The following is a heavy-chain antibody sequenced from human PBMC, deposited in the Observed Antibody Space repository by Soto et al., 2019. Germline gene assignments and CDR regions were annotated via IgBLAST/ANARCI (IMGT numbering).Heavy chain of an antibody. CDR1: GFTFSSYG. CDR2: TSSDGNAK. J-gene: IGHJ4*02. Sequence: PGGSLRLSCAASGFTFSSYGMHWVRQAPGKGLEWVAVTSSDGNAKYYADSVKGRFTISRDNSKNTLYLQMNGPRADDTAVYYCAKDRTDYYFDYWGQGTLVTVSS. D-gene: IGHD4-17*01. V-gene: IGHV3-30*18. CDR3: AKDRTDYYFDY.